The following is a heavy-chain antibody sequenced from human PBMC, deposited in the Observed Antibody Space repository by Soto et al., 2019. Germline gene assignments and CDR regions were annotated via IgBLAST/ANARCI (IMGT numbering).Heavy chain of an antibody. D-gene: IGHD2-21*01. CDR1: GYTFSSSG. V-gene: IGHV1-18*01. CDR2: ISTYNGDT. J-gene: IGHJ6*02. Sequence: ASVKGYCKASGYTFSSSGMSWVRQAPGQGIEWMGWISTYNGDTNEAPKFQDRVTMTSDTSTSTVYMELRSLRSDDTAVYYCARAGASPYSYYGMAVWGQGTRVTVSS. CDR3: ARAGASPYSYYGMAV.